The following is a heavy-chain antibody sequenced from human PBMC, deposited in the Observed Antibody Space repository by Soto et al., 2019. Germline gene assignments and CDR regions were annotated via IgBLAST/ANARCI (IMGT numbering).Heavy chain of an antibody. CDR2: INPSGGST. D-gene: IGHD6-13*01. V-gene: IGHV1-46*01. CDR3: ASAYEGYSSSWSKYAFDI. J-gene: IGHJ3*02. Sequence: GGPVKVSCKASGYTFTSYYMHWVRQAPGQGLEWMGIINPSGGSTSYAQKFQGRVTMTRDTSTSTVHMELSSLRSEDTAVYYCASAYEGYSSSWSKYAFDILGQGKMVTVSS. CDR1: GYTFTSYY.